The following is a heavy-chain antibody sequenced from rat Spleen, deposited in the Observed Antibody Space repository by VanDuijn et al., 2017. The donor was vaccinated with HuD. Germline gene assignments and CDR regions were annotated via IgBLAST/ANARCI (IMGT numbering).Heavy chain of an antibody. J-gene: IGHJ4*01. CDR3: AKTTVAYYYVMDA. CDR1: GFTFSDYG. V-gene: IGHV5-29*01. D-gene: IGHD1-3*01. CDR2: ISYGDSSGHSGT. Sequence: EVQLVESGGGLVQPGRSLKLSCAASGFTFSDYGVAWVRQAPTTGLEWVATISYGDSSGHSGTYYRDSVRGRFTISRDNAKSTLYLQMNSLRSEDTATYYCAKTTVAYYYVMDAWGQGASVTVSS.